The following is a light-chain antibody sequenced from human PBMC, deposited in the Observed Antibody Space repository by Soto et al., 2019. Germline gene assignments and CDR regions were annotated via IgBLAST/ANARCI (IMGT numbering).Light chain of an antibody. V-gene: IGLV1-44*01. CDR1: SSNIGRNT. Sequence: QSVLTQPPSASGTPGQRVTISCSGSSSNIGRNTVNWYQQLPGTAPKLLMHSNNQRPSGVPDRFSGSKSGTSASLAISGLQSEDEADYYCAAWDGSLNGWVFGGGTKLPVL. CDR2: SNN. J-gene: IGLJ3*02. CDR3: AAWDGSLNGWV.